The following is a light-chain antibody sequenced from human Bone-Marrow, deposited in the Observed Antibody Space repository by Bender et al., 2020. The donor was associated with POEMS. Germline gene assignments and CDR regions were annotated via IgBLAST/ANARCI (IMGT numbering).Light chain of an antibody. CDR1: NTDFGDNNY. CDR3: SSYTSSDTDV. J-gene: IGLJ1*01. CDR2: DVT. Sequence: QSALTQPASVSGSPGQSITISCTGSNTDFGDNNYVSWYQQHPGRAPKLIIYDVTNRPSWVSDRFSGSKSGNTASLTISGLQVEDEADYYCSSYTSSDTDVFGTGTKVTVL. V-gene: IGLV2-14*03.